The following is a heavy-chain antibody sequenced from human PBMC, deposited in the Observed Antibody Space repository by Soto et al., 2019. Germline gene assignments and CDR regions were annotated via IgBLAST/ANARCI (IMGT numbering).Heavy chain of an antibody. Sequence: QLQLQESGPGLVKPSETLSLTCTVSGGSISSSSYYWGWIRQPPGKGLEWIGSIYYSGSTYYNPSLKSRVTISVDTSKNQFSLKLSSVTAADTAVYYCARQSATYADYGDYVGYYYYMDVWGKGTTVTVSS. CDR1: GGSISSSSYY. J-gene: IGHJ6*03. D-gene: IGHD4-17*01. CDR2: IYYSGST. V-gene: IGHV4-39*01. CDR3: ARQSATYADYGDYVGYYYYMDV.